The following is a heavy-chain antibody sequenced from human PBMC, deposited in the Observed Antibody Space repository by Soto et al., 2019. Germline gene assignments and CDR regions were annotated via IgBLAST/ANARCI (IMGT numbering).Heavy chain of an antibody. CDR2: INHSGST. Sequence: PSETLSLTCAVYGGSFSGYYWSWIRQPPGKGLEWIGEINHSGSTNYNPSLKSRVTISVDTSKNQFSLKLSSVTAADTAVYYCARGVGSSGWFHLNWFDPWGQGTLVTVSS. J-gene: IGHJ5*02. CDR3: ARGVGSSGWFHLNWFDP. V-gene: IGHV4-34*01. D-gene: IGHD6-19*01. CDR1: GGSFSGYY.